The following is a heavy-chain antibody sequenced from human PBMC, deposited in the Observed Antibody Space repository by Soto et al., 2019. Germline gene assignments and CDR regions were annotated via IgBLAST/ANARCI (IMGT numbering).Heavy chain of an antibody. J-gene: IGHJ5*02. D-gene: IGHD3-16*02. CDR3: ARRIYDYIWGSYQSGYNWFDP. Sequence: QVQLQESGPGLVKPSQTLSLTCTVSGGSISSGGYYWSWIRQHPGKGLEWIGYIYYSGSTYYNPSLKSRVTISVDTSKNQFSLKLSSVTAADTAVYYCARRIYDYIWGSYQSGYNWFDPWGQGTLVTVSS. CDR2: IYYSGST. CDR1: GGSISSGGYY. V-gene: IGHV4-31*03.